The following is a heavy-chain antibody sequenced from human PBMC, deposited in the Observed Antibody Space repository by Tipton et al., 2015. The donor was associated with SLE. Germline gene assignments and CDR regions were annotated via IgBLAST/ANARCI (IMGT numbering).Heavy chain of an antibody. CDR3: ALYGNYFDY. J-gene: IGHJ4*02. CDR1: GGSISSSSYY. D-gene: IGHD1-26*01. CDR2: IYYSGST. Sequence: TLSLTCTVSGGSISSSSYYWGWIRQPPGKGLEWIGYIYYSGSTNYNPSLKSRVTISVDTSKNQFSLKLSSVTAADTAVYYCALYGNYFDYWGQGTLVTVSS. V-gene: IGHV4-61*05.